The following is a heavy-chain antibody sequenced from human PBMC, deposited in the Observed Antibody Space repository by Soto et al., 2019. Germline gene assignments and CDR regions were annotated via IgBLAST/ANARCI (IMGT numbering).Heavy chain of an antibody. Sequence: GESLKISCAASGFTFSSYAMSWVRQAPGKGLEWVSAISGSGGSTYYADSVKGRFTISRDNSKNTLYLQMNSLRAEDTAVYYCAKDEGLYSSSAQDAFDIWGQGTMVTVSS. CDR3: AKDEGLYSSSAQDAFDI. V-gene: IGHV3-23*01. D-gene: IGHD6-6*01. CDR1: GFTFSSYA. CDR2: ISGSGGST. J-gene: IGHJ3*02.